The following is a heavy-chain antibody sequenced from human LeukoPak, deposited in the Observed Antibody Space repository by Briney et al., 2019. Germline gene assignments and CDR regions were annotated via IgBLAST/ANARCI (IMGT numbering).Heavy chain of an antibody. CDR2: IYPGDFIT. V-gene: IGHV5-51*01. J-gene: IGHJ4*02. CDR1: GYSFTSYW. Sequence: GESLKISCKGSGYSFTSYWIGWVRQMPGKGLEWMGIIYPGDFITRYSPSLQGQVTISADKSISTAYLQWSSLKASDTAMYYCARQRGIAAAGSNDYWGQGTLVTVSS. CDR3: ARQRGIAAAGSNDY. D-gene: IGHD6-13*01.